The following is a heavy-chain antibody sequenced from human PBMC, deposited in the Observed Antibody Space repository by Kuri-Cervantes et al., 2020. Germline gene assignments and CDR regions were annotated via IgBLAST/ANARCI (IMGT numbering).Heavy chain of an antibody. J-gene: IGHJ4*02. CDR3: ARAGGCGGLNPLHFDY. V-gene: IGHV1-46*01. CDR1: GYTFTSYC. D-gene: IGHD2-21*01. Sequence: ASVKVSCKASGYTFTSYCMHWVRQAPGQGLEWMGIISPSGGSTSYAQKFQGRVTMTRDTSTSTVYMELSSLRSEDTAVYYCARAGGCGGLNPLHFDYWGQGTLVTVSS. CDR2: ISPSGGST.